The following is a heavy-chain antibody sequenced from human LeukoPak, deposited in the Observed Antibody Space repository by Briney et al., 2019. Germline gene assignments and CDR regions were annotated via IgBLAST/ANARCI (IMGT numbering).Heavy chain of an antibody. CDR1: GYTFTSYG. CDR2: ISAYDGST. CDR3: ARGDYGDSGDASDI. D-gene: IGHD4-17*01. J-gene: IGHJ3*02. Sequence: GASVKVSCKTSGYTFTSYGITWVRQAPGRGLQWMGWISAYDGSTDYPQTFQGRVTMTTDTSTTTAYLELTSLTSDDTAVYYCARGDYGDSGDASDIWGQGTSVIASS. V-gene: IGHV1-18*01.